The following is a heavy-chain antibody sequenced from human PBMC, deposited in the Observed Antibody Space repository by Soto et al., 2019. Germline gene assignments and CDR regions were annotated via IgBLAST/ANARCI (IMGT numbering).Heavy chain of an antibody. V-gene: IGHV3-11*01. CDR2: ISSSGSTI. CDR1: GFTFSDYY. CDR3: ARASLEDIVVVPAAYYYYMDV. Sequence: PVGSLRLSCAASGFTFSDYYMSWIRQAPGKGLEWVSYISSSGSTIYYADSVKGRFTISRDNAKNSLYLQMNSLRAEDAAVYYCARASLEDIVVVPAAYYYYMDVWGKGTTVTVSS. J-gene: IGHJ6*03. D-gene: IGHD2-2*01.